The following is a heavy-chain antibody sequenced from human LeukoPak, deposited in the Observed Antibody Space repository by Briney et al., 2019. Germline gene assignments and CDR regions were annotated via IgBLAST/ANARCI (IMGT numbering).Heavy chain of an antibody. D-gene: IGHD3-10*01. J-gene: IGHJ4*02. V-gene: IGHV3-21*01. Sequence: PGGSLRFSCAASGFTFSSYSMNWVRQAPGKGLEWVSFISSSSSYIYYADSVKGRFTISRDNAKNSLYLQMNSLRAEDTAVYYCARGEYGSGSYHIDYWGQGTLVTVSS. CDR2: ISSSSSYI. CDR3: ARGEYGSGSYHIDY. CDR1: GFTFSSYS.